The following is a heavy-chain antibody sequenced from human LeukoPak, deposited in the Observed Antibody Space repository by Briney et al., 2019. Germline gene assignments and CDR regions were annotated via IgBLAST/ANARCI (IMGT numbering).Heavy chain of an antibody. Sequence: GGSLRLSCAASGFTFSSHGMSWVRQAPGKGLEWVSTISGSGDYTYYADSVKGRFTISRDNAKNSLYLQMNSLRAEDTAVYYCAREGDCSGGSCYFDYWGQGTLVTVSS. CDR2: ISGSGDYT. V-gene: IGHV3-21*04. J-gene: IGHJ4*02. CDR3: AREGDCSGGSCYFDY. CDR1: GFTFSSHG. D-gene: IGHD2-15*01.